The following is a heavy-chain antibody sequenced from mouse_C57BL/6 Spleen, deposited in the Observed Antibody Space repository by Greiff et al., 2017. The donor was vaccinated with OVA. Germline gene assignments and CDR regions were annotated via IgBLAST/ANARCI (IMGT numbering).Heavy chain of an antibody. CDR2: IYPSDSET. CDR3: ARDSNYGLGDY. J-gene: IGHJ2*01. V-gene: IGHV1-61*01. CDR1: GYTFTSYW. Sequence: VQLQKPGAELVRPGSSVKLSCKASGYTFTSYWMDWVKQRPGQGLEWIGNIYPSDSETHYNQKFKDKATLTVDKSSSTAYMQLSSLTSEDSAVYYCARDSNYGLGDYWGQGTTLTVSS. D-gene: IGHD2-5*01.